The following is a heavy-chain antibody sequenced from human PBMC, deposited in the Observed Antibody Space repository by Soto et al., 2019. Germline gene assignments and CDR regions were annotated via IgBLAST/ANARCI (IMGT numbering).Heavy chain of an antibody. J-gene: IGHJ6*02. V-gene: IGHV3-33*01. CDR2: IWYDGSNK. CDR1: GFTFSSYG. CDR3: ARETFAYYYYYGMDV. Sequence: GGSLRLSCAASGFTFSSYGMHWVRQAPGKGLEWVADIWYDGSNKYYAAFVKGRFTISGDNSKNTLYLQMNSLRAEDTAVYYCARETFAYYYYYGMDVGGQGTTVTVSS.